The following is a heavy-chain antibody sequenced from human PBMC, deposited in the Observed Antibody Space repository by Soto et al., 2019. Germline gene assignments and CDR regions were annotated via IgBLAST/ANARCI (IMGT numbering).Heavy chain of an antibody. D-gene: IGHD2-21*02. Sequence: QVQLVESGGGVVQPGRSLRLSCAPSGFSFSDFGMHWVRQAPGKGLEWVAAISHDGSNQYYGDSVKGRFSFSRDHSNNRLYLQMNNLKVEDSAIYFCAKETRSRAVTATRVNGMDVWGQGTTVTVSS. CDR2: ISHDGSNQ. CDR3: AKETRSRAVTATRVNGMDV. J-gene: IGHJ6*02. V-gene: IGHV3-30*18. CDR1: GFSFSDFG.